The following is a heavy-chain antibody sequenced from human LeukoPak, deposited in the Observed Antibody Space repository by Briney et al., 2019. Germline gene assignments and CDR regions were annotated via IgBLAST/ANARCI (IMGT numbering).Heavy chain of an antibody. V-gene: IGHV3-23*01. Sequence: PGGSLRLSCAASGFTFSSHGMSWVRQAPGKGLEWVSTISGSGDNTYYADSVKGRFTISRDNSKITLYLQMNSLRAEDTAVYYCARVTYGSGTYGAFDYWGQGTLVTVSS. J-gene: IGHJ4*02. CDR1: GFTFSSHG. CDR3: ARVTYGSGTYGAFDY. CDR2: ISGSGDNT. D-gene: IGHD3-10*01.